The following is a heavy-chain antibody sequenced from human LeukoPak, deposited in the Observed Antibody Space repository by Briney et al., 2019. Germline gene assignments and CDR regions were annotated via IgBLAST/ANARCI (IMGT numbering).Heavy chain of an antibody. V-gene: IGHV3-23*01. Sequence: PGGSLRLSCAASGFTFSSYAMSWVRQAPGKGLEWVSAISGSGGSTYYADSVKGRFTISRDNSKNTLYLQMNSLRAEDTAVYYCAKDAWRGYCGGDCYKFDYWGQGTLVTVSS. J-gene: IGHJ4*02. CDR3: AKDAWRGYCGGDCYKFDY. CDR2: ISGSGGST. D-gene: IGHD2-21*02. CDR1: GFTFSSYA.